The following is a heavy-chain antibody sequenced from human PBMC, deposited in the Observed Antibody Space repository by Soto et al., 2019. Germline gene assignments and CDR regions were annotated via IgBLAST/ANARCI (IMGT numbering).Heavy chain of an antibody. J-gene: IGHJ4*02. CDR1: GFSIRKYW. Sequence: EVQLVESGGGLVQPGEALRLACAASGFSIRKYWMHWVRQAPGKGREWVSFISGGGTTTDYAGSVKGRFTISRDNAKNTLFLQMDSLRVEDTAIYFCAIQDCTNDVCLEAAVTVGGALEYWGRGAQVTVSS. V-gene: IGHV3-74*01. CDR2: ISGGGTTT. CDR3: AIQDCTNDVCLEAAVTVGGALEY. D-gene: IGHD2-8*01.